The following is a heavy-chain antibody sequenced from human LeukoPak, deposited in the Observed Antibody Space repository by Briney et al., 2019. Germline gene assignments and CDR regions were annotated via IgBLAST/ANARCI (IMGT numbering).Heavy chain of an antibody. J-gene: IGHJ4*02. Sequence: SQTLSLTCTVSGGSISSGSYYWSWIRQPAGKGLEWIGRTYTSGSTNYNPSLKSRVTISVDTSKNQFSLKLSSVTAADTAVYYCARVGSGSYDYWGQGTLVTVSS. V-gene: IGHV4-61*02. CDR3: ARVGSGSYDY. D-gene: IGHD1-26*01. CDR2: TYTSGST. CDR1: GGSISSGSYY.